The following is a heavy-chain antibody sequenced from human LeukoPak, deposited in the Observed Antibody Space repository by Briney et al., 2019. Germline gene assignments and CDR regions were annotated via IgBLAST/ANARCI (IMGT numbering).Heavy chain of an antibody. D-gene: IGHD2-2*01. V-gene: IGHV4-59*11. CDR1: GGSISSHY. J-gene: IGHJ5*02. CDR2: IYYSGST. Sequence: SGTLSLTCTVSGGSISSHYWSWIRQPPGKGLEWIGYIYYSGSTNYNPSLKSRVTISVDTSKNQFSLKLSSVTAADTAVYYCARYCSSTSCYPYNWFDPWGQGTLVTVSS. CDR3: ARYCSSTSCYPYNWFDP.